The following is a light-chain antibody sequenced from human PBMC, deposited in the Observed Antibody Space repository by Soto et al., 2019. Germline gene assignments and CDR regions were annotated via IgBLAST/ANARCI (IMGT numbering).Light chain of an antibody. Sequence: QSALTQPASVSGSPGQSITVSCTGTNNDVGSYNYVSWYQQHPGKAPKLIIFEVTNRPSGVSNRFSGSKSGNTASLTISGLQAEDEADYYCSSYSRGTTLVLFCGGTKVTVL. J-gene: IGLJ2*01. CDR2: EVT. CDR1: NNDVGSYNY. V-gene: IGLV2-14*01. CDR3: SSYSRGTTLVL.